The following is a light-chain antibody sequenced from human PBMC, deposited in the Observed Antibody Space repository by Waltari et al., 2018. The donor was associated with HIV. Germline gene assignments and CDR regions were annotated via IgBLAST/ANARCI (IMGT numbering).Light chain of an antibody. V-gene: IGKV1-39*01. CDR1: QDIKKN. CDR3: QQSHRTPLT. Sequence: DIQMTQSPSSVSADVGHRVIITCRASQDIKKNVTWYQQKPGRSPRLLIYSASGLQSGVPSTFSGSGSGLEFNLTIAALEAEDSALFYCQQSHRTPLTFGGGTRLEIK. J-gene: IGKJ5*01. CDR2: SAS.